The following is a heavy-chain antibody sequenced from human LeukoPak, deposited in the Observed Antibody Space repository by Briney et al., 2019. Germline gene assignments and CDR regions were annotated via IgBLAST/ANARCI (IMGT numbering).Heavy chain of an antibody. CDR1: GFTFSSYG. V-gene: IGHV3-33*01. CDR3: ALGGYSSGWYYFDY. CDR2: IWYDGSNK. J-gene: IGHJ4*02. Sequence: PGGSLRLSCAASGFTFSSYGMHWVRQAPGKGLEWAAVIWYDGSNKYYADSVKGRFTISRDNSKNTLYLQMNSLRAEDTAVYYCALGGYSSGWYYFDYWGQGTLVTVSS. D-gene: IGHD6-19*01.